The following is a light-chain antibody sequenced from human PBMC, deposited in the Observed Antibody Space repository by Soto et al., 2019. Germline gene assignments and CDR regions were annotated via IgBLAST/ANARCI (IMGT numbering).Light chain of an antibody. J-gene: IGLJ1*01. CDR2: DVS. V-gene: IGLV2-14*01. CDR3: SSYTSSSTPLV. Sequence: LTQPASVSGSPGQSITISCTGASSDVGSYNYVSWYQQHSGKAPKLMIYDVSNRPSGVSNRFSGSKSGNTASLTISGLQAEDEADYYCSSYTSSSTPLVFGTGTKVTVL. CDR1: SSDVGSYNY.